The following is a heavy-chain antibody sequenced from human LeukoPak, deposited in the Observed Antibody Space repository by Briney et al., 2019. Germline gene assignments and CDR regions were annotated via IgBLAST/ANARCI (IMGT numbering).Heavy chain of an antibody. V-gene: IGHV4-4*07. Sequence: SETLSLTCTVSGASISSYYWSWTRQPAGKGLEWIGRFYARGTPNYNPSLKSRLTMSVDTSKNQFSLKLSSVTAADTAVYYCARSPLTGYYYYFDYWGQGTLVTVSS. D-gene: IGHD3-9*01. CDR3: ARSPLTGYYYYFDY. CDR2: FYARGTP. CDR1: GASISSYY. J-gene: IGHJ4*02.